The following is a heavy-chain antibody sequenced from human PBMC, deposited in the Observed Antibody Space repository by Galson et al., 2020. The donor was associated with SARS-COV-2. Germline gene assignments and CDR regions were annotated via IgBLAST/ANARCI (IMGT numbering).Heavy chain of an antibody. Sequence: SETLSLTCTVSGGSISSSSYYWGWIRQPPGKGLEWIGSIYYSGSTYYNPSLKIRVTISVDTSKNPFSLKLSSVTAADTAVYYCARPMVRGTGGFDYWGQGTLVTVSS. V-gene: IGHV4-39*01. CDR1: GGSISSSSYY. CDR2: IYYSGST. J-gene: IGHJ4*02. CDR3: ARPMVRGTGGFDY. D-gene: IGHD3-10*01.